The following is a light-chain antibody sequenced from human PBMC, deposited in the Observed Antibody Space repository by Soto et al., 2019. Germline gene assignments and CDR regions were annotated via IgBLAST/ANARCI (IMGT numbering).Light chain of an antibody. CDR1: SSSVGDFNY. CDR3: SSYSSSTTHVV. Sequence: QCALTQPASVSGSPGRSVTISCTGTSSSVGDFNYVSWYQHLPGRAPKLIIYDVTNRPSGISYRFSASKSGRTASLTISGLQAEDEADYYCSSYSSSTTHVVFGGGTKLTAL. CDR2: DVT. J-gene: IGLJ2*01. V-gene: IGLV2-14*03.